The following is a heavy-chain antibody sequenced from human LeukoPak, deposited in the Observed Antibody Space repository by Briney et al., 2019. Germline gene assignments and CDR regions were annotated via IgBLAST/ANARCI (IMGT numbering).Heavy chain of an antibody. D-gene: IGHD6-13*01. CDR1: GFAFDDYA. V-gene: IGHV3-9*01. CDR2: ISWNSGSI. J-gene: IGHJ4*02. Sequence: SLSLSCAASGFAFDDYAMHWVRPAPGKGLEWVSGISWNSGSIGYADSVKGRFTISRDNAKNSLYLQMNSLRAEDTALYYCAKDIIPAAVQYYFDYWGQGTLVTVSS. CDR3: AKDIIPAAVQYYFDY.